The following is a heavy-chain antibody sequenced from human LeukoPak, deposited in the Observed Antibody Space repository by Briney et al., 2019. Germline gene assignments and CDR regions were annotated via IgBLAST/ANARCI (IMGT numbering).Heavy chain of an antibody. CDR1: GFTFDDYA. CDR3: AKGSSGPFDY. Sequence: GGSLRLSCAASGFTFDDYAMHWVRQAPGKGLEWVSGISWNSGSIGYADSVKGRFTISRDNAKNSLYLQMNSLRAEDTALYYCAKGSSGPFDYWGQGTLVTVSS. D-gene: IGHD6-19*01. CDR2: ISWNSGSI. V-gene: IGHV3-9*01. J-gene: IGHJ4*02.